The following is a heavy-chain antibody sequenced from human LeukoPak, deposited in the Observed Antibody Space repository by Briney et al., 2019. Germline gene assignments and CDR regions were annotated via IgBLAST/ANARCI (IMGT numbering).Heavy chain of an antibody. J-gene: IGHJ4*02. V-gene: IGHV3-7*03. Sequence: PGRSLRLSCAASGFTFSSYAMHWVRQAPGKGLEWVANIKQDGSKKFFVDSVKGRFTISRDNAQNSLYLQMNSLRAEDTAVYYCARTGTTFDYWGQGTLVIVSS. CDR1: GFTFSSYA. CDR2: IKQDGSKK. CDR3: ARTGTTFDY. D-gene: IGHD1-7*01.